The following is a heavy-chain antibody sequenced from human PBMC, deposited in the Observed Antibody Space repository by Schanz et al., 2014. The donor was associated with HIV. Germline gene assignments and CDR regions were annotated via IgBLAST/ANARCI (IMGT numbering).Heavy chain of an antibody. CDR2: ISYDGSNK. CDR3: AKGSNYYGLDV. D-gene: IGHD3-10*01. Sequence: VQLVGSGGGVVQPGRALRLSCAVSGFIFSNYGMHWVPQAPRKGPGGGAVISYDGSNKYYADSVKGRFTIARDNSKNTLYLQMNSLRAEDTAVYYCAKGSNYYGLDVWGQGTLVTVSS. J-gene: IGHJ6*02. CDR1: GFIFSNYG. V-gene: IGHV3-30*18.